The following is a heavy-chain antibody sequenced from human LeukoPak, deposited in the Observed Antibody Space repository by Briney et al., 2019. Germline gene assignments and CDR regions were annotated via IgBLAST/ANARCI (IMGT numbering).Heavy chain of an antibody. D-gene: IGHD6-19*01. CDR1: GYTFTGYY. V-gene: IGHV1-2*02. CDR2: INPNSGGT. Sequence: ASVKVSCKASGYTFTGYYMHWVRQAPGQGLEWMGWINPNSGGTNYAQKFQGRVTMTRDTSISTAYMELSRLRSDDTAVYYCARDLSSSGWLAFDYWGQGTLVTVSS. CDR3: ARDLSSSGWLAFDY. J-gene: IGHJ4*02.